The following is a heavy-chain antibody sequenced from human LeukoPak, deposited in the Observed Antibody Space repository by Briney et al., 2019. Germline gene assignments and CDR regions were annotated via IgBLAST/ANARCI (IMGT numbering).Heavy chain of an antibody. CDR3: ARESHGWQQLSIDPPDY. V-gene: IGHV1-2*02. CDR1: GYTFTGYY. J-gene: IGHJ4*02. D-gene: IGHD6-13*01. CDR2: INPNSDGT. Sequence: GASVKVSCKASGYTFTGYYMHWVRQAPGQGLEWMGWINPNSDGTNYAQKFQGRVTMTRDTSISTAYMELSRLRSDDTAVYYCARESHGWQQLSIDPPDYWGQGTLVTVSS.